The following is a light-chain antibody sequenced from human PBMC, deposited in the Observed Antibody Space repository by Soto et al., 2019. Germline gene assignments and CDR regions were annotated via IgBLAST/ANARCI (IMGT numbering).Light chain of an antibody. J-gene: IGKJ1*01. CDR3: QQYNSYSEA. CDR2: GAS. Sequence: RVMTRSPATLSVAPGGRATLSCRASQSLSSNLAWYQQKPGQAHRLLIYGASSRATGIPDRFSGSGSGTDFTLTISRLEPEDFAVYYCQQYNSYSEAFGQGTKVDIK. V-gene: IGKV3D-15*01. CDR1: QSLSSN.